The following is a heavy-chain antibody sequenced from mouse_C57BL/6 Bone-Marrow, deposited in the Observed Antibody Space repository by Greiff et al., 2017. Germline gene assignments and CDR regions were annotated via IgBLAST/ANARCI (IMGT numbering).Heavy chain of an antibody. CDR1: GFNIKDDY. CDR3: TLPGMDY. CDR2: FDPENGDT. J-gene: IGHJ4*01. Sequence: VQLQQSGAELVRPGASVKLSCTASGFNIKDDYMHWVKQRPEQGLEWIGWFDPENGDTEYASKFQGKATITADTSSNTAYLQLSSLTSEDTAVYYCTLPGMDYWGQGTSVTVSS. V-gene: IGHV14-4*01.